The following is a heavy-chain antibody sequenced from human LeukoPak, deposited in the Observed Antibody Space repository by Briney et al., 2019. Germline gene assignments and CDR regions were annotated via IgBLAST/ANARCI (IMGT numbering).Heavy chain of an antibody. J-gene: IGHJ4*02. CDR1: GGTFSSYA. Sequence: ASVKVSCKASGGTFSSYAISWVRQAPGQGLEWMGGIIPIFGTANYAQKSQGRVTITADESTSTAYMELSSLRSEDTAVYYCARDGDRVCSGGSCYRFDYWGQGTLVTVSS. CDR2: IIPIFGTA. D-gene: IGHD2-15*01. CDR3: ARDGDRVCSGGSCYRFDY. V-gene: IGHV1-69*13.